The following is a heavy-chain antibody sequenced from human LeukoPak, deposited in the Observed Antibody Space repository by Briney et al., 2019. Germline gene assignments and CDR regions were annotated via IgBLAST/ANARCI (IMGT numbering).Heavy chain of an antibody. D-gene: IGHD3-22*01. V-gene: IGHV1-46*01. CDR2: INPSGGST. J-gene: IGHJ4*02. CDR3: ATSKFTYYYDSSGSMGRYDY. CDR1: GYTFTNYY. Sequence: ASVKVSCKASGYTFTNYYIHWVRQAPGQRLECMGIINPSGGSTSYAQKFQGRVTMTEDTSTDTAYMELSSLRSEDTAVYYCATSKFTYYYDSSGSMGRYDYWGQGTLVTVSS.